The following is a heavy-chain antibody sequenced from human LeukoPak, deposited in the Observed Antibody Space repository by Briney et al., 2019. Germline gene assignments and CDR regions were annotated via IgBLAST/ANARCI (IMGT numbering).Heavy chain of an antibody. CDR1: GYTFTSYY. J-gene: IGHJ4*02. D-gene: IGHD3-10*01. CDR3: ARDGSGSYYNAAFFSRRRHVFDY. V-gene: IGHV1-46*01. CDR2: INPSGGST. Sequence: ASVKVSCKASGYTFTSYYMHWVRQAPGQGLEWMGIINPSGGSTSYAQKFQGRVTMTRDTSTSTVYMELSSLRSEDTAVYYCARDGSGSYYNAAFFSRRRHVFDYWGQGTLVTVFS.